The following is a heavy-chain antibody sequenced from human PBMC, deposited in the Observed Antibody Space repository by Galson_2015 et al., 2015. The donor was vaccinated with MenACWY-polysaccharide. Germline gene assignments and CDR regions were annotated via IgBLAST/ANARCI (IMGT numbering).Heavy chain of an antibody. CDR3: ARIIARKYTFADS. J-gene: IGHJ4*02. CDR1: GYTFTSYD. V-gene: IGHV1-8*01. Sequence: SVKVSCKASGYTFTSYDINWVRQATGQGLEWMGWMNPNSGNTGYAQKFQGRVTMTSSSAMSTAFMELISLRSEDTAVYYCARIIARKYTFADSWGQGTLVTVSS. CDR2: MNPNSGNT. D-gene: IGHD2-21*01.